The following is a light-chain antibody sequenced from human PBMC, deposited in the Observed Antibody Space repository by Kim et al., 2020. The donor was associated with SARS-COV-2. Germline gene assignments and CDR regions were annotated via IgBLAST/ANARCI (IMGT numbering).Light chain of an antibody. CDR3: QQRNDWPLT. CDR2: DAS. J-gene: IGKJ4*01. CDR1: QSINNH. V-gene: IGKV3-11*01. Sequence: WSPGESATLSCRASQSINNHLAWYQPKPGQAPRLLICDASSRATGIPARFSGSGSGTDFTLTLSSLEPEDFALYYCQQRNDWPLTFGGGTKVEIK.